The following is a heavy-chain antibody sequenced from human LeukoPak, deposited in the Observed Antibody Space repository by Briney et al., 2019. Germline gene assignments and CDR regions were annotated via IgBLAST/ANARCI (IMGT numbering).Heavy chain of an antibody. CDR3: ARAHQSGYDNCLDP. CDR1: GGSISSGGHY. D-gene: IGHD3-3*01. CDR2: IYYSGTT. Sequence: PSETLSLTCTVSGGSISSGGHYWNWIRQHPGRGLEWIGYIYYSGTTYYNPSLKGRVAISLDTSKNQFSLKLSSVTAADTAVYYCARAHQSGYDNCLDPWGQGTLVTVSS. J-gene: IGHJ5*02. V-gene: IGHV4-31*03.